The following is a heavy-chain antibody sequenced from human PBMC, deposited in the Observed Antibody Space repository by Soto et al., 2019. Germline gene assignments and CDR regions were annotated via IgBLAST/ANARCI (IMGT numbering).Heavy chain of an antibody. V-gene: IGHV3-30*19. D-gene: IGHD6-19*01. J-gene: IGHJ4*02. CDR3: ASPREGQWLVFDH. Sequence: LRLSCVVSGFTFSDFGMHWVRQSPGEGLAWVASISKDGLDRYYSESVKGRFTISRDDSKNTVFLQMNSLKVEDTAAYFCASPREGQWLVFDHWGQRTLVPVSS. CDR2: ISKDGLDR. CDR1: GFTFSDFG.